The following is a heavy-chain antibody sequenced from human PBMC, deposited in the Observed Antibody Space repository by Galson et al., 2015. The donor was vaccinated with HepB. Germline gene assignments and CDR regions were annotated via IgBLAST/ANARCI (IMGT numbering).Heavy chain of an antibody. CDR1: GGTFSSYA. J-gene: IGHJ6*03. CDR2: IIHIFGTA. CDR3: ASVEANLFIPSYCYYYYMDV. Sequence: SVKVSCKASGGTFSSYAISWVRQAPGQGLEWMGGIIHIFGTANYAQKFQGRVTITADESTSTAYMELSSLRSEDTAVYYCASVEANLFIPSYCYYYYMDVWGKGTTVTVSS. D-gene: IGHD4/OR15-4a*01. V-gene: IGHV1-69*13.